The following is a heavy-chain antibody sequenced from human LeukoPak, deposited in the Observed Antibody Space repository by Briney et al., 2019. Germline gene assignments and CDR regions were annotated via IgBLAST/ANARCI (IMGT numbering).Heavy chain of an antibody. Sequence: GGSLRLSCAVSGVTFSNYEMNWVRQAPGKGVEWLSYISSSGSTIYYADSVKGRFTISRDNARNSLYLQMNSLRAEDTAVYYCAGRFLEWSDVWGQGTLVTVSS. CDR2: ISSSGSTI. CDR1: GVTFSNYE. D-gene: IGHD3-3*01. CDR3: AGRFLEWSDV. V-gene: IGHV3-48*03. J-gene: IGHJ4*02.